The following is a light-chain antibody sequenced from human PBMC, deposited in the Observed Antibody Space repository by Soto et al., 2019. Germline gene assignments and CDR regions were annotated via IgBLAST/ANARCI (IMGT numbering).Light chain of an antibody. Sequence: QSVLTQPPSVSAAPGRKVTISCSGSNSNIGNNEVSWYQQVPGTAPRLLVYDNNKRPSGIPDRFSDSKSDTSATLVITGLQTGDEADYYCGTWDNNLRAGVFGGGTKVTVL. CDR1: NSNIGNNE. CDR3: GTWDNNLRAGV. V-gene: IGLV1-51*01. CDR2: DNN. J-gene: IGLJ2*01.